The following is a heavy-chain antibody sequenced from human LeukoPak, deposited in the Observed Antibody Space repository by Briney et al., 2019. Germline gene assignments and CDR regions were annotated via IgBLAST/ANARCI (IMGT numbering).Heavy chain of an antibody. CDR3: ARVIPGAGRDV. CDR1: GGSISSSSYY. Sequence: PSETLSLTCTVSGGSISSSSYYWGWIRQPPGKGPEWIGSIYYSGSTYYNPSLKSRVTISVDTSKNQSSLKLSSVTAADTAVYYCARVIPGAGRDVWGQGTLVTVSS. CDR2: IYYSGST. J-gene: IGHJ4*02. D-gene: IGHD6-19*01. V-gene: IGHV4-39*07.